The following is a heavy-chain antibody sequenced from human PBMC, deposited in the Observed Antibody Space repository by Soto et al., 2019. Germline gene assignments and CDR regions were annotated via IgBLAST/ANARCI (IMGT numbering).Heavy chain of an antibody. D-gene: IGHD2-8*01. Sequence: SVKVSCKASGGTFSSYAISWVRQAPGQGLEWMGGIIPIFGTANYAQKFQGRVTITADESTSTAYMELSSLRSEDTAVYYCAGSYCTNGVCPELFDYGGQGTLVTVSS. V-gene: IGHV1-69*13. CDR2: IIPIFGTA. J-gene: IGHJ4*02. CDR1: GGTFSSYA. CDR3: AGSYCTNGVCPELFDY.